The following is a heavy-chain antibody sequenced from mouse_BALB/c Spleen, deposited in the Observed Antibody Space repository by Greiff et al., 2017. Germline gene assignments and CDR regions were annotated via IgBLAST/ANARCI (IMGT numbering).Heavy chain of an antibody. CDR1: GFTFSSYT. CDR3: TRDRANWVFAY. J-gene: IGHJ3*01. Sequence: EVMLVESGGGLVKPGGSLKLSCAASGFTFSSYTMSWVRQTPEKRLEWVATISSGGSYTYYPDSVKGRFTISRDNAKNTLYLQMSSLKSEDTAMYYCTRDRANWVFAYWGQGTLVTVSA. CDR2: ISSGGSYT. V-gene: IGHV5-6-4*01. D-gene: IGHD4-1*01.